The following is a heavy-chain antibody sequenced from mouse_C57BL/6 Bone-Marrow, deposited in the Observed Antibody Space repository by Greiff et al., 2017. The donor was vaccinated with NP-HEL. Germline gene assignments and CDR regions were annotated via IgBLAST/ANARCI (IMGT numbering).Heavy chain of an antibody. CDR1: GFTFSSYA. D-gene: IGHD1-1*01. V-gene: IGHV5S21*01. CDR2: ISSGGDYI. J-gene: IGHJ4*01. Sequence: EVQVVESGEGLVKPGGSLKLSCAASGFTFSSYAMSWVRQTPEKRLEWVAYISSGGDYIYYADTVKGRFTISRDNARNTLYLQMSSLKCEDTAMYYWTRRSTVVAHYYAMDYWGQGTSVTVSS. CDR3: TRRSTVVAHYYAMDY.